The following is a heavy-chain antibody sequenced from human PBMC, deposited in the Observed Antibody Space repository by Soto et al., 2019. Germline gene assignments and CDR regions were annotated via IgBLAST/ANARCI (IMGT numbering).Heavy chain of an antibody. D-gene: IGHD2-2*01. V-gene: IGHV3-72*01. CDR1: GFTFSDHY. Sequence: EVQLVESGGGLVQPGGSLRLSCAASGFTFSDHYMDWVRQAPGKGLEWVGRTRNKANSYTTEYAASVKGRFTISRDDSDTSVYLQMNSLKTEDTAVYYCARCSYATGWYFDLWGRGTLVTVSS. J-gene: IGHJ2*01. CDR2: TRNKANSYTT. CDR3: ARCSYATGWYFDL.